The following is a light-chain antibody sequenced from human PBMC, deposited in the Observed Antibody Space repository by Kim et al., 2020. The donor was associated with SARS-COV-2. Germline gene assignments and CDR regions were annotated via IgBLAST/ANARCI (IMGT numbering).Light chain of an antibody. CDR2: DAS. J-gene: IGKJ2*01. V-gene: IGKV3-11*01. Sequence: EIVLTQSPATLSLSPGERATLSCRASQSVSSYLAWYQQKPGQAPRLLIYDASNRATGIPARFSGSGSGTDFTLTISSLEPEDFAVYYCQRRSNWPQPLYTFGQGTKLEI. CDR1: QSVSSY. CDR3: QRRSNWPQPLYT.